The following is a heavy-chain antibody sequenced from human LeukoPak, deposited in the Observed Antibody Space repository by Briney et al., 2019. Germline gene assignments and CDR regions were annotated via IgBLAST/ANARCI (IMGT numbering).Heavy chain of an antibody. CDR1: GGSISSGDYY. D-gene: IGHD2-15*01. J-gene: IGHJ3*02. CDR2: IYYSGST. CDR3: ARDRVGVVVAAHDAFDI. Sequence: SQTLSLTCTVSGGSISSGDYYWSWIRQPSGKGLEWIGYIYYSGSTYYNPSLKSRVTISVDTSKNQFSLKLSSVTAADTAVYYCARDRVGVVVAAHDAFDIWGQGTMVTVSS. V-gene: IGHV4-30-4*01.